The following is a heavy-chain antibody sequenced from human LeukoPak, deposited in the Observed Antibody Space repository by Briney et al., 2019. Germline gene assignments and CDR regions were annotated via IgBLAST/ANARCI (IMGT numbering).Heavy chain of an antibody. V-gene: IGHV3-30*03. CDR2: ISYDGSNK. CDR1: GLTFRDAW. J-gene: IGHJ4*02. Sequence: GGSLRLSCVASGLTFRDAWMEWVRQAPGKGLEGVAVISYDGSNKYYADSVKGRFTISRDNSKNTLYLQMNSLRAEATAVYYCARDASPGGRLRFLRYYFDYWGQGTLVTVSS. CDR3: ARDASPGGRLRFLRYYFDY. D-gene: IGHD5-12*01.